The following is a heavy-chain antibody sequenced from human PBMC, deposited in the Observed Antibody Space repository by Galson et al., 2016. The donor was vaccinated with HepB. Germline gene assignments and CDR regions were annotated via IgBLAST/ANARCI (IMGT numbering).Heavy chain of an antibody. V-gene: IGHV1-2*02. CDR3: ARLFWASPYFDY. CDR1: GYTFTGYY. CDR2: VNPTSCGA. Sequence: SVKVSCKASGYTFTGYYIHWVRQAPGQGLEWMGWVNPTSCGARYAQNFQGRVTMTRDTSISTAYMELSGLRSDDTAVYYCARLFWASPYFDYWGQGTLVTVSS. D-gene: IGHD3-9*01. J-gene: IGHJ4*02.